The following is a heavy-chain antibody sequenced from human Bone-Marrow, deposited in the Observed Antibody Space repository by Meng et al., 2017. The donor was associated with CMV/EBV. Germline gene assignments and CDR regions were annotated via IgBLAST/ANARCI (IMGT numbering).Heavy chain of an antibody. J-gene: IGHJ4*02. CDR1: GFTFSSYA. CDR2: ISYDGSNK. V-gene: IGHV3-30-3*01. D-gene: IGHD1-20*01. CDR3: VRGRITNHY. Sequence: GESLKISCAASGFTFSSYAMHWVRQAPGKGLEWVAVISYDGSNKYYADSVKGRFTISRDNPNNSLYLQMNSLRAEDTALYYCVRGRITNHYWGQGTLVTVSS.